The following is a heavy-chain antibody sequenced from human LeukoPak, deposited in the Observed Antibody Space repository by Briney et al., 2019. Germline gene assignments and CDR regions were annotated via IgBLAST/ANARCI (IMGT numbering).Heavy chain of an antibody. V-gene: IGHV1-18*01. J-gene: IGHJ6*02. D-gene: IGHD3-3*01. CDR1: GYTFSTSG. CDR2: ISSFNGNT. Sequence: ASVTVSFTATGYTFSTSGISWVRQAPGQGLGWMGWISSFNGNTHYAERLQGRVSMTTDTSTSTAYMELRSLTSDDTAVYYCARILVALYGLDVWGRGTTVIVSS. CDR3: ARILVALYGLDV.